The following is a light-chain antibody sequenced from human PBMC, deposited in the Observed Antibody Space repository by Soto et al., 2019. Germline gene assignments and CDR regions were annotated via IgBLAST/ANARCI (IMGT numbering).Light chain of an antibody. CDR1: SSDVGAYNY. V-gene: IGLV2-11*01. CDR3: CSYAGDYTLI. Sequence: QSALTQPRSVSGSPGQSVTISCTGASSDVGAYNYVSWYRHHPGKAPKLIIYDVTKRPSGVPDRFSGSKSGNTASLTISGLRAEDEADYYCCSYAGDYTLIFGGGTQLTVL. J-gene: IGLJ7*01. CDR2: DVT.